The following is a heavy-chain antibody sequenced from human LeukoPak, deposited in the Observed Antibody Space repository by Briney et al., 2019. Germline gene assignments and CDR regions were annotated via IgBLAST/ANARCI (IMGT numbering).Heavy chain of an antibody. V-gene: IGHV1-69*13. J-gene: IGHJ5*02. Sequence: RGASVKVSCKASGGTFSSYAISWVRQAPGQGLEWMGGIIPIFGTANYAQKFQGRVTITADESTSTAYMGLSSLRSEDTAVYYCARIVVPAATNNWFDPWGQGTLVTVSS. CDR1: GGTFSSYA. D-gene: IGHD2-2*01. CDR3: ARIVVPAATNNWFDP. CDR2: IIPIFGTA.